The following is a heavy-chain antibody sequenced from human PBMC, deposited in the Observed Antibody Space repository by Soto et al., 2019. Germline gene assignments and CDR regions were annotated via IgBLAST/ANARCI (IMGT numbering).Heavy chain of an antibody. CDR3: AKDGVGPQLYP. J-gene: IGHJ5*02. V-gene: IGHV3-30*18. CDR1: GFTFSRYG. Sequence: PGGSLRLSCAASGFTFSRYGMHWVRQAPGKGLEWVAVISYDGSNKYYADSVKGRFTISRDNSKNTLYLQMNSLRAEDTAVYYCAKDGVGPQLYPWGQGTLVTVS. D-gene: IGHD3-3*01. CDR2: ISYDGSNK.